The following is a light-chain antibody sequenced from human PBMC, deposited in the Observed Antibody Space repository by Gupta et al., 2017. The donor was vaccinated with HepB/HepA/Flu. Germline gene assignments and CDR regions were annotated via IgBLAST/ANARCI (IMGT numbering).Light chain of an antibody. Sequence: AIQMTQSPSSLSASVGDRVTITCRASQGIRNDLGWYQQKPGKAPKLVIHAASSLQSGVPSRFSGSGSGTDFTLTISSLQPEDFATYYCRQDDSYPRTFGLGTKVEVK. J-gene: IGKJ1*01. CDR2: AAS. CDR3: RQDDSYPRT. CDR1: QGIRND. V-gene: IGKV1-6*01.